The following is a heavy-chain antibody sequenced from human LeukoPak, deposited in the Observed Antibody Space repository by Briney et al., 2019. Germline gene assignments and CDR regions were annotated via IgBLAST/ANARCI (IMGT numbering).Heavy chain of an antibody. J-gene: IGHJ4*02. D-gene: IGHD3-22*01. CDR3: ARVPYYYDSSGSDY. CDR1: GGSISSGDYY. V-gene: IGHV4-30-4*08. CDR2: IYYSGST. Sequence: PSETLSLTCTVSGGSISSGDYYWSWIRQPPGKGLEWIGYIYYSGSTYYNPSLKSRVTISVDTSKNRFTLKLSSVTAADTAVYYCARVPYYYDSSGSDYWGQGTLVTVSS.